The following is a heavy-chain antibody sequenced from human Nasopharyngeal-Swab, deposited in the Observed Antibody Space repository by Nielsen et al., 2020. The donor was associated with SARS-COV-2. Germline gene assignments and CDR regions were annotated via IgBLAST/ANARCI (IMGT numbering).Heavy chain of an antibody. CDR2: IFYSGST. CDR3: AREGTYYYDSSGYSY. J-gene: IGHJ4*02. CDR1: GGSISISSYY. Sequence: SETLSLTCIVSGGSISISSYYWGWIRQPPGKGLEWIGNIFYSGSTYYNPSLKSRVTISVDTSKNQFSLKLSSVTAADTAVYYCAREGTYYYDSSGYSYWGQGTLVTVSS. V-gene: IGHV4-39*07. D-gene: IGHD3-22*01.